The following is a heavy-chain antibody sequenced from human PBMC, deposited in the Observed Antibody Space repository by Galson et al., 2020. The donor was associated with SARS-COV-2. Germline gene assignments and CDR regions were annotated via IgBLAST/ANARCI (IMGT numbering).Heavy chain of an antibody. CDR3: ATTSNWGSDWYFDY. J-gene: IGHJ4*02. CDR2: ISWNSGSI. Sequence: GGSLRLSCAASGFTFDDYAMHWVRQAPGKGLEWVSGISWNSGSIGYADSVQGRFTISRDNAKNSLYLQMNSLRAEDMALYYCATTSNWGSDWYFDYWGQGTLVTVSS. D-gene: IGHD7-27*01. CDR1: GFTFDDYA. V-gene: IGHV3-9*03.